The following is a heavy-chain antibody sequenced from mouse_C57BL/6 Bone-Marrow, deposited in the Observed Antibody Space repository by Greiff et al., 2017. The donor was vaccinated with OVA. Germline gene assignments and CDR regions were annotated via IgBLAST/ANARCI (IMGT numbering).Heavy chain of an antibody. CDR2: INPGSGGT. CDR1: GYAFTNYL. CDR3: AKGGAGYYFDY. Sequence: QVQLQQSGAELVRPGTSVKVSCKASGYAFTNYLIEWVKQRPGQGLEWIGVINPGSGGTKYNEKFKGKATLTADKSSSTAYMQLSSLTSEDSAVYFCAKGGAGYYFDYWGQGTTLTVSS. D-gene: IGHD4-1*01. V-gene: IGHV1-54*01. J-gene: IGHJ2*01.